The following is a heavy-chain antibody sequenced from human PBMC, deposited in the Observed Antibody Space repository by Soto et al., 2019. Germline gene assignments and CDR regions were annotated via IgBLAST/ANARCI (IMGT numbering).Heavy chain of an antibody. J-gene: IGHJ5*02. CDR1: GYSLTSYG. Sequence: ALVKGSRKAAGYSLTSYGVSWVRQAPGQGLEWMGWISAYNGNTNYAQKLQGRVTMTTDTSTSTAYMELRSLRSDDTAVYYCARAWGYSYGFDLWGQGTLVTVSS. V-gene: IGHV1-18*01. D-gene: IGHD5-18*01. CDR2: ISAYNGNT. CDR3: ARAWGYSYGFDL.